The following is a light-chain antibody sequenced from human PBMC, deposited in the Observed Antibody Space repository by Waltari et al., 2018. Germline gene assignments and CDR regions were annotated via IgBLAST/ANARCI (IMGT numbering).Light chain of an antibody. CDR2: WAS. J-gene: IGKJ1*01. Sequence: DIVMTQSPDSLAVSLGERATINCKSSPSVLYSSNNKNYLAWYQQKPGQPPKLLICWASIRESGVPDRFSGSGSGTDFTLTISSLQAEDVAVYYCQQYYSTPPTFGQGTKVEIK. CDR3: QQYYSTPPT. CDR1: PSVLYSSNNKNY. V-gene: IGKV4-1*01.